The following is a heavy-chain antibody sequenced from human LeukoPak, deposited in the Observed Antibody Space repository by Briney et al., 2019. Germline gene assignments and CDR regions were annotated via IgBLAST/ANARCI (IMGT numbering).Heavy chain of an antibody. CDR1: GYTFSSFG. CDR3: VRDLRVDTSMIFFDF. D-gene: IGHD3/OR15-3a*01. J-gene: IGHJ4*02. CDR2: ISAYNGNT. Sequence: ASVKVSCKASGYTFSSFGISWVRQAPGQGLEWMGWISAYNGNTRSAQKFQGRVTMTTDTSTSTAYMELRSLRSDDTAVFYCVRDLRVDTSMIFFDFWGQGTLVTVSS. V-gene: IGHV1-18*01.